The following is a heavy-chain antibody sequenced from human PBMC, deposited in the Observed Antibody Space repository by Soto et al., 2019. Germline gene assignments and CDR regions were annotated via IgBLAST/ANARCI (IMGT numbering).Heavy chain of an antibody. CDR2: IYYSGNT. D-gene: IGHD2-2*02. J-gene: IGHJ4*02. CDR3: ARVRCSSTFCYTCDY. V-gene: IGHV4-61*01. CDR1: GGSVSSGSYY. Sequence: SETLSLTCTVSGGSVSSGSYYWSWIRQPPGKGLEWIGYIYYSGNTHYNPSLKSRVTISADTSKNQFSLKMSSVTAADTAVYYCARVRCSSTFCYTCDYWGQGTLVTVSS.